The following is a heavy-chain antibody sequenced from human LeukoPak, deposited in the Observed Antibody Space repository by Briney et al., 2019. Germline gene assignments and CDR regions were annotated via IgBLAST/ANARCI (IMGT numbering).Heavy chain of an antibody. Sequence: GGSLRLSCAASGFTFSSYAMHWVRQAPGKGLEYVSAISSNGGSTYYANSVKGRFTISRDNSKSTLYLKMGRLRAEDMAVYYCARALPPGYYDGSSLNNWFDPWGQGTLVTVSS. CDR1: GFTFSSYA. CDR2: ISSNGGST. D-gene: IGHD3-22*01. CDR3: ARALPPGYYDGSSLNNWFDP. J-gene: IGHJ5*02. V-gene: IGHV3-64*01.